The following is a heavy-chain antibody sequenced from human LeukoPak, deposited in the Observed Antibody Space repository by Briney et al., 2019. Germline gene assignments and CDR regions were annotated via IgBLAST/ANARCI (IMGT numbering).Heavy chain of an antibody. CDR3: ARGQQLGTFDY. CDR2: ISSSSSYI. J-gene: IGHJ4*02. V-gene: IGHV3-21*01. Sequence: GGSLRLSCAASGFTFSSYSMNWIRQAPGKGLEWVSSISSSSSYIYYADSVKGRFTISRDNAKNSLYLQMNSLRAEDTAVYYCARGQQLGTFDYWGQGTLVTVSS. CDR1: GFTFSSYS. D-gene: IGHD6-13*01.